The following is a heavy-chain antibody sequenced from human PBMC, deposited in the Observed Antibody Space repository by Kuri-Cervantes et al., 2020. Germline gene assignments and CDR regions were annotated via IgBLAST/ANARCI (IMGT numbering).Heavy chain of an antibody. V-gene: IGHV1-18*01. J-gene: IGHJ6*02. D-gene: IGHD3-22*01. CDR2: ISAYNGNT. CDR1: GYTFTSYG. Sequence: GESLKISCKASGYTFTSYGISWVRQAPGQGLEWMGWISAYNGNTNYAQKLQGRVTMTTDTSTSTAYMELRSLRSDDTAVYYCARVHSSGYYYTYYYGMDVWGQGTTVTVSS. CDR3: ARVHSSGYYYTYYYGMDV.